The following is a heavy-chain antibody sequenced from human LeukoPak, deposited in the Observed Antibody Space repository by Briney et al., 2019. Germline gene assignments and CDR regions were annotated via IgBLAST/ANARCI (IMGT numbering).Heavy chain of an antibody. CDR3: ARDPGYCSGGSCFYWFDP. J-gene: IGHJ5*02. CDR2: ISYDGSNK. Sequence: PGGSLRLSCAASGFTFSSYAMHWVRQAPGKGLEWVAVISYDGSNKYYADSVKGRFTISRDNSKNTLYLQMNSLRAEDTAVYYCARDPGYCSGGSCFYWFDPWGQGTLVTVSS. D-gene: IGHD2-15*01. CDR1: GFTFSSYA. V-gene: IGHV3-30-3*01.